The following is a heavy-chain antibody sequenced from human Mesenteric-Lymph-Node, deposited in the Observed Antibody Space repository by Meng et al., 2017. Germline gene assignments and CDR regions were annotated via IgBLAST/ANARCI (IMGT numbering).Heavy chain of an antibody. D-gene: IGHD3-9*01. CDR3: ARDADILTGYYWSIFDY. J-gene: IGHJ4*02. CDR1: GRTFSRCA. V-gene: IGHV1-69*06. CDR2: IIPIFGTA. Sequence: SGLEAYEAGSMGNVPSKAPGRTFSRCAIRGGLTAPGQGLEWMGGIIPIFGTANYAKKLQGRVTITADKSTSKAYMELRSLRSDDTAVYYCARDADILTGYYWSIFDYWGQGTLVTVSS.